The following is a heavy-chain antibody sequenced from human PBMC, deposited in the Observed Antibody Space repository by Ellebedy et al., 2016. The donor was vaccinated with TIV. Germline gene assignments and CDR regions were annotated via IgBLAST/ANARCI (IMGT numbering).Heavy chain of an antibody. V-gene: IGHV4-34*01. D-gene: IGHD5-12*01. CDR3: ARAFRQERRGYSFYDYFYGMDV. CDR2: ISHSERT. Sequence: SETLSLTXAVSGGSFSGYYWTWIRQSPAKGLEWIGEISHSERTTYNPSLGSRVTISLDTSKDQFSLVLNDVTAADTAVYYCARAFRQERRGYSFYDYFYGMDVWGLGTTVTVSS. J-gene: IGHJ6*02. CDR1: GGSFSGYY.